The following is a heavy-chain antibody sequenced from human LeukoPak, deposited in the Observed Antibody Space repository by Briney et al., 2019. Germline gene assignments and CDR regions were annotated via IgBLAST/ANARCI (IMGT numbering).Heavy chain of an antibody. J-gene: IGHJ4*02. CDR1: GGSISSYY. CDR3: ARSAHYSQFDY. D-gene: IGHD3-22*01. CDR2: IYYSGST. V-gene: IGHV4-59*01. Sequence: PSETLSLTCTVSGGSISSYYWSWIRQPPGKGLEWVGYIYYSGSTNYNPSLKSLVNISVDTSKNQFSLKLRSVTAADTAVYYCARSAHYSQFDYWGQGTLVTVSS.